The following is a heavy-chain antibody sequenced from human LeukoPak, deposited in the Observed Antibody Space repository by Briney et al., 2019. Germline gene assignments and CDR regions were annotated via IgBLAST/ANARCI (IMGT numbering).Heavy chain of an antibody. CDR1: GYTFTSYY. J-gene: IGHJ6*02. Sequence: ASVKVSCKASGYTFTSYYMHWVRQAPGQGLEWMGIINPSGGSTSYAQKFQGRVTMTRDTSTSTVYMELGSLRSEDTAVYYCASPTRYYYGMDVWGQGTTVTVSS. V-gene: IGHV1-46*01. D-gene: IGHD1-26*01. CDR3: ASPTRYYYGMDV. CDR2: INPSGGST.